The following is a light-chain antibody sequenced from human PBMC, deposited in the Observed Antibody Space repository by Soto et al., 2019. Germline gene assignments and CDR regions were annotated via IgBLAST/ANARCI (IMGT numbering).Light chain of an antibody. CDR1: SSVVGSYNL. V-gene: IGLV2-23*02. Sequence: QSVLTQPASVSGSPGQSITISCAGTSSVVGSYNLVSWYQQHPGNAPKLILYEVSKRPSGVSNRFSGSKSGNTASLTISGLQAEDEADYYCCSYAGRSTYVFATGTKVTVL. CDR3: CSYAGRSTYV. J-gene: IGLJ1*01. CDR2: EVS.